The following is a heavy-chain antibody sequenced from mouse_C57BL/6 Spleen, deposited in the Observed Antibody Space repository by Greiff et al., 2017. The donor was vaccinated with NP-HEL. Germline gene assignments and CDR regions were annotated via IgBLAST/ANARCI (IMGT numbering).Heavy chain of an antibody. CDR2: IWSGGST. D-gene: IGHD1-1*01. J-gene: IGHJ3*01. CDR3: ARGGYGSSYGFAY. Sequence: QVQLKQSGPGLVQPSQSLSITCTVSGFSLTSYGVHWVRQSPGKGLEWLGVIWSGGSTDYNAAFISRLSISKDNSKSQVFFKMNSLQADDTAIYYCARGGYGSSYGFAYWGQGTLVTVSA. CDR1: GFSLTSYG. V-gene: IGHV2-2*01.